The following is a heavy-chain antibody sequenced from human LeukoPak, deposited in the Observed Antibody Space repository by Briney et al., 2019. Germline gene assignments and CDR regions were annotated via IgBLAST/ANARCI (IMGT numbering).Heavy chain of an antibody. J-gene: IGHJ4*02. CDR1: GGSISSYH. D-gene: IGHD4-17*01. V-gene: IGHV4-59*01. CDR2: IYYSGST. Sequence: SETLSLTCTVSGGSISSYHWSCIRHPPERGLEWIGYIYYSGSTNYNPSLTSRLTISVDTSKNQFSLNLRSVTAADTAVYYCARGTVTTEYFDFWGQGTLVTVSS. CDR3: ARGTVTTEYFDF.